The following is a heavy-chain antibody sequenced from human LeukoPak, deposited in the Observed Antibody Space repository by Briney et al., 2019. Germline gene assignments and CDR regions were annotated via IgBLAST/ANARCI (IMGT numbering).Heavy chain of an antibody. D-gene: IGHD5-18*01. J-gene: IGHJ4*02. V-gene: IGHV3-30*18. Sequence: GGSLRLSCAASGFTFSSYGMHWVRQAPGKGLEWVAVISYDGSNKYYADSVKGRFTISRDNYKNTLYLQMNSLRAEDTAVYYCAKDRGYSYGGVDYWGQGTLVTVSS. CDR1: GFTFSSYG. CDR3: AKDRGYSYGGVDY. CDR2: ISYDGSNK.